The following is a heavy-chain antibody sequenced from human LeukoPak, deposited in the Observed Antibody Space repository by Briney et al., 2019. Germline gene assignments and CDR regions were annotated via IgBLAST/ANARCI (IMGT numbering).Heavy chain of an antibody. CDR1: GYTFTSYW. CDR3: AREEGGGLFDY. CDR2: TLPRHGVT. J-gene: IGHJ4*02. Sequence: ASVKVSCKGSGYTFTSYWIQWVRQAPGQGLEWMGATLPRHGVTTYAQKFQGKVTMTGDTSTSTVYLDLSSLRSEDTAVYYCAREEGGGLFDYWGQGTLVTVSS. D-gene: IGHD4-23*01. V-gene: IGHV1-46*01.